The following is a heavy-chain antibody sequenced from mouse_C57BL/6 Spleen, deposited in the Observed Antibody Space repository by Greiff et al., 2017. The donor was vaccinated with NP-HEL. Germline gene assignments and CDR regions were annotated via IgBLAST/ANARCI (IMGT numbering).Heavy chain of an antibody. Sequence: QVQLKQPGAELVKPGASVKLSCKASGYTFTSYWMHWVKQRPGQGLEWIGMIHPNSGSTNYNEKFKSKATLTVDKSSSTAYMQLSSLTSEDSAVYYCARSGAVGFHFDYWGQGTTLTVSS. CDR2: IHPNSGST. CDR3: ARSGAVGFHFDY. D-gene: IGHD1-1*02. CDR1: GYTFTSYW. J-gene: IGHJ2*01. V-gene: IGHV1-64*01.